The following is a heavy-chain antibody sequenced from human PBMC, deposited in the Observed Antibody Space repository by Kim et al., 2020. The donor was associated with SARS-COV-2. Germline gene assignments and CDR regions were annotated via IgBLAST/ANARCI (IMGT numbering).Heavy chain of an antibody. D-gene: IGHD6-13*01. Sequence: GGSLRLSCATSGVSFTSYWMSWVRQVPGKGLEWVANIKQDGSETYYVDSVKGRFTISRDKARNSLYLQMSSLRAEDTAVYYCAREVRVAAAGEGYYFSGMGVWDRGPAVTVSS. CDR2: IKQDGSET. J-gene: IGHJ6*04. V-gene: IGHV3-7*03. CDR1: GVSFTSYW. CDR3: AREVRVAAAGEGYYFSGMGV.